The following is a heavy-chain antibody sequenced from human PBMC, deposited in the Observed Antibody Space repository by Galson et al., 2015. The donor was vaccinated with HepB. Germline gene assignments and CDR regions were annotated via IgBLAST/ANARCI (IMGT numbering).Heavy chain of an antibody. J-gene: IGHJ6*02. CDR3: AREVTLTSSWYYYGKDV. CDR2: ISYDGSYQ. CDR1: GFTFSNYG. D-gene: IGHD6-13*01. V-gene: IGHV3-30*19. Sequence: SLRLSCAASGFTFSNYGMYWVRQAPGKGLEWMAVISYDGSYQYYADSVKGRFTISRDNSKNTLYLQMNSLGGEDTAVYFCAREVTLTSSWYYYGKDVWGHGTTVIVSS.